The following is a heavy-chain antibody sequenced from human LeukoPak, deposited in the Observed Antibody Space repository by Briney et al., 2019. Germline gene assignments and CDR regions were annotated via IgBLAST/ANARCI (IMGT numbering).Heavy chain of an antibody. J-gene: IGHJ4*02. Sequence: ASVKVSCRASGYTFTGYHIHWVRQAPGQGLEWMGRINPNSGDTNYAQNFQGRVTMTRDTSINTAYMELSRLRSDDTAVYYCARDSGSYLDWGQGTLVTVSS. D-gene: IGHD1-26*01. CDR3: ARDSGSYLD. CDR2: INPNSGDT. V-gene: IGHV1-2*06. CDR1: GYTFTGYH.